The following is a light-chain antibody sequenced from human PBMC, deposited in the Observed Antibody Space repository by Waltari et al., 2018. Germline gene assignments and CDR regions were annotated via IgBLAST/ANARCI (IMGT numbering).Light chain of an antibody. CDR3: SSYTNSNTWV. V-gene: IGLV2-14*03. J-gene: IGLJ3*02. CDR2: AVS. Sequence: QSALTQPSPVSGSPGQPITIYCTGTSGDIGAFHYVSWYQQHPGKVPKLLIYAVSKRPSGVSNRFSGSKSGNTASLTISGLQAEDEADYYCSSYTNSNTWVFGGGTKLTVL. CDR1: SGDIGAFHY.